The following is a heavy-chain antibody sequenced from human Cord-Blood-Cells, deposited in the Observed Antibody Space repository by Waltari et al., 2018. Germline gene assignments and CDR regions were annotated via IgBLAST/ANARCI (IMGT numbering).Heavy chain of an antibody. D-gene: IGHD3-10*01. CDR2: IIPIFGTA. Sequence: QVQLVQSGAEVKKPGSSVKVSCKASGGTFGSYAISWVRQAPGQGFEWMGGIIPIFGTANYAQKFQGRVTITADESTSTAYMELSSLRSEDTAVYYCARSAGFGELLYYYYYGMDVWGQGTTVTVSS. V-gene: IGHV1-69*01. J-gene: IGHJ6*02. CDR1: GGTFGSYA. CDR3: ARSAGFGELLYYYYYGMDV.